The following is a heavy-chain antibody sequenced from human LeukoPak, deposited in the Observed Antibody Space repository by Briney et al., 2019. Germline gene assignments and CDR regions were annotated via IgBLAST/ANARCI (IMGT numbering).Heavy chain of an antibody. CDR2: ITASSTAI. V-gene: IGHV3-21*01. CDR1: GLTFSIHW. CDR3: ARTYYDILTGYNPYFDY. J-gene: IGHJ4*02. Sequence: GGSLRLSCAASGLTFSIHWMNWVRQAPGKGLEWVSSITASSTAIYSADSVKGRFTISRDNAKNLLYLQMNSLRAEDTAVYYCARTYYDILTGYNPYFDYWGQGILVTVSS. D-gene: IGHD3-9*01.